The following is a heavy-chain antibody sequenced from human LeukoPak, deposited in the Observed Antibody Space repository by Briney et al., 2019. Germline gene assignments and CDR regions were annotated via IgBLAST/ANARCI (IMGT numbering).Heavy chain of an antibody. Sequence: ASVKVSCKASGYTFTSYGISWVRQAPGQGLEWMGIINPSGGSTSYAQKFQGRVTMTRDTSTSTVYMELSSLRSEDTAVYYCARGYYGSGLRISPLLFDPWGQGTLVTVSS. CDR1: GYTFTSYG. CDR3: ARGYYGSGLRISPLLFDP. J-gene: IGHJ5*02. D-gene: IGHD3-10*01. CDR2: INPSGGST. V-gene: IGHV1-46*01.